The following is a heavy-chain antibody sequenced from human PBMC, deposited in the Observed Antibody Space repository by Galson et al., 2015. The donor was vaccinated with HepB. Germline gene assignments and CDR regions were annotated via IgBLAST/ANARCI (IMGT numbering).Heavy chain of an antibody. V-gene: IGHV3-11*01. CDR2: ISSSGSTI. CDR3: ASPGIVVVVAATPGKYYYMDV. D-gene: IGHD2-15*01. CDR1: GFTFSDYY. Sequence: SLRLSCAASGFTFSDYYMSWIRQAPGKGLGWVSYISSSGSTIYYADSVKGRFTISRDNAKNSLYLQMNRLRAEDTAVYYCASPGIVVVVAATPGKYYYMDVWGKGTTVTVSS. J-gene: IGHJ6*03.